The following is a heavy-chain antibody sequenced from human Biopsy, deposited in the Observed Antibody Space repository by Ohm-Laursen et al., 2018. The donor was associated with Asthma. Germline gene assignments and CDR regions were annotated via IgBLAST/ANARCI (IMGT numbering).Heavy chain of an antibody. Sequence: SLRLSCAASGFSFDGCAMHWVRQAPGKGLEWVSSISWNSGNIDYADSVKGRFTISRDNAKNSLYLQMRSLRPEDTAFYYCAKSADYYDSTDYLDFWGRGTLVTVSS. CDR1: GFSFDGCA. D-gene: IGHD3-22*01. CDR2: ISWNSGNI. V-gene: IGHV3-9*01. CDR3: AKSADYYDSTDYLDF. J-gene: IGHJ4*01.